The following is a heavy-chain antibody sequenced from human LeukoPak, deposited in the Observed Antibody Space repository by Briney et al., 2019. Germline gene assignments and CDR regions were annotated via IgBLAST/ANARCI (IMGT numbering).Heavy chain of an antibody. Sequence: GSLRLSCAASGFIFRSYWMVWVRQAPGKGLEWVASIDEHGFKTYYAASVTGRFTISKDTAKNSLDLQTNSLRAEDTAVYYCARDGITCTRDYWGQGALVTVSS. CDR2: IDEHGFKT. CDR3: ARDGITCTRDY. CDR1: GFIFRSYW. V-gene: IGHV3-7*01. J-gene: IGHJ4*02. D-gene: IGHD1-7*01.